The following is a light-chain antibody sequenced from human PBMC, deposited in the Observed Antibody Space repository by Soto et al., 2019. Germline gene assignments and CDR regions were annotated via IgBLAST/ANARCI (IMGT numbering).Light chain of an antibody. J-gene: IGLJ1*01. Sequence: QSALTQPASVSGSPGQSITISCTGTSSDVGAYNYVSWYQQHPGKAPKLMIYDVDTRPSGVSNRFSSSKSRQPASLSISGVHAEDDADYYCSSYSTIGPRVFGTGTKLTVL. CDR3: SSYSTIGPRV. CDR2: DVD. V-gene: IGLV2-14*01. CDR1: SSDVGAYNY.